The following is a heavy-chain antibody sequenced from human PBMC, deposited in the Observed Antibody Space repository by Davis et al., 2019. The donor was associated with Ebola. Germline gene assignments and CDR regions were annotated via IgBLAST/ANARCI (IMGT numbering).Heavy chain of an antibody. CDR3: ARGPGGNSSYYYYYYGMDV. J-gene: IGHJ6*04. CDR1: GFTFSDYY. CDR2: IYSGGST. V-gene: IGHV3-53*01. D-gene: IGHD4-23*01. Sequence: GESLKISCAASGFTFSDYYMSWIRQAPGKGLEWVSVIYSGGSTYYADSVKGRFTISRDNSKNTLYLQMNSLRAEDTAVYYCARGPGGNSSYYYYYYGMDVWGKGTTVTVSS.